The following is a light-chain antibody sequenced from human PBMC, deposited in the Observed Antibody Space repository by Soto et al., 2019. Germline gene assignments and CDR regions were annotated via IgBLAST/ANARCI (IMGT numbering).Light chain of an antibody. J-gene: IGKJ1*01. V-gene: IGKV3-20*01. CDR2: GAR. Sequence: IVLTQSPDTLSLSPGETATLSCRASHSVAKYLVWYQHNPGLPHRLLIYGARNRAAGIPDRFSGSGSETDFTLTISRLEPEDSAVYYCHQYGEFSRTFGQGTRVEI. CDR3: HQYGEFSRT. CDR1: HSVAKY.